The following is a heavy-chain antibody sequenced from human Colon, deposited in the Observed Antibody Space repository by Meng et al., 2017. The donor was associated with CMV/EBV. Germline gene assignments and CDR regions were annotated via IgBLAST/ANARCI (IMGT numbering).Heavy chain of an antibody. D-gene: IGHD3-3*01. Sequence: GESLKISCSASGFTFNDFDMTWVRQAPGKGLEWVSSISGSGVTTYYSDAVKGRFTISRDNSRNTLHLQINSLRADDTAVYYCAKGADFHDFWSGFAYWGQGAVVTSPQ. V-gene: IGHV3-23*01. J-gene: IGHJ4*02. CDR2: ISGSGVTT. CDR3: AKGADFHDFWSGFAY. CDR1: GFTFNDFD.